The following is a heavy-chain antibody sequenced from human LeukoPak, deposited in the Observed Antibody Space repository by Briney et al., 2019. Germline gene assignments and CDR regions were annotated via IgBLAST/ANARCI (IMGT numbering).Heavy chain of an antibody. Sequence: GGSLRLSCAASGFTFSSYSMNWVRQAPGKGLEWVSYISSSSSTIYYADAVKGRFTISRDNAKNSVYLQMSSLRVEDTAVYYCARPDRGGSYSHFDYWGQGTLVTVSS. CDR2: ISSSSSTI. D-gene: IGHD3-16*01. CDR1: GFTFSSYS. J-gene: IGHJ4*02. V-gene: IGHV3-48*01. CDR3: ARPDRGGSYSHFDY.